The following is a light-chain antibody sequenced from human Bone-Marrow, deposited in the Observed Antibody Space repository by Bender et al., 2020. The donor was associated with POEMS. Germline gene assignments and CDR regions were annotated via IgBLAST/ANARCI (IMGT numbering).Light chain of an antibody. Sequence: QSVLTQPPSASGTPGQRVTISCSGGSSNIGAHAVNWYQHLPGTAPKLLIYSSHRRPSEVPDRVSGSRSGTSASLAISGIHSEDEADYYCAVWDDSLNGWVFGGGTKLTVL. V-gene: IGLV1-44*01. CDR3: AVWDDSLNGWV. CDR1: SSNIGAHA. CDR2: SSH. J-gene: IGLJ3*02.